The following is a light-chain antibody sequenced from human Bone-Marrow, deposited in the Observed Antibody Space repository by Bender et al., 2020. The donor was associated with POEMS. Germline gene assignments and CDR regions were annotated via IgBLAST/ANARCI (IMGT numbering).Light chain of an antibody. J-gene: IGLJ2*01. Sequence: SYELTQPPSVSVSPGQTASITCSGDKLGDKYACWYQQKPGQSPVLVIYQDSKRPSGIPERFSGSNSGSTATLTIFRVEAGDEADYFCQVWDSSSGHRAVIFGGGTKLTVL. CDR2: QDS. CDR3: QVWDSSSGHRAVI. V-gene: IGLV3-1*01. CDR1: KLGDKY.